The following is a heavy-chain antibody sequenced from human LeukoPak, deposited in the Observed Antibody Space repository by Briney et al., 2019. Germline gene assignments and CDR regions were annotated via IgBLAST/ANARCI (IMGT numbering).Heavy chain of an antibody. V-gene: IGHV3-21*01. CDR2: ISSTSDYI. CDR1: GFTFTTYS. Sequence: GGSLRLSCAASGFTFTTYSMNWVRQAPGKGLEWVSSISSTSDYIYYADSLKGRFTISRDNAKNSLYLQMNSLRAEDTAVYYCAREEEDYYDSGAYYFDFWGQGTLVTVSS. D-gene: IGHD3-10*01. CDR3: AREEEDYYDSGAYYFDF. J-gene: IGHJ4*02.